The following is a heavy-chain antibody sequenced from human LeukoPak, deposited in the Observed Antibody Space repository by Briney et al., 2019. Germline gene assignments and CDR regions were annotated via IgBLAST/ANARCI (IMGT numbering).Heavy chain of an antibody. CDR1: DYSISSGYY. J-gene: IGHJ4*02. Sequence: SETLSLTCAVSDYSISSGYYWGWIRQPPGKGLEWIGSIYHSGNTYYNPSLKSRVTISVDTSKNQFSVKLNSVNAAETAVYYCARVRYYGSGTYPIVGPFDYWGQGTLVTVSS. V-gene: IGHV4-38-2*01. CDR2: IYHSGNT. CDR3: ARVRYYGSGTYPIVGPFDY. D-gene: IGHD3-10*01.